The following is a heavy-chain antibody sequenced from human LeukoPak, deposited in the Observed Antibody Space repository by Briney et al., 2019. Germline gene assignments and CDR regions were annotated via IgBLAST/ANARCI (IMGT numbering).Heavy chain of an antibody. CDR3: ARSPGKRNRFDY. CDR1: GYSFTNSW. CDR2: IYAGDSET. Sequence: GGSLKISCQFSGYSFTNSWIGWVGHMPGKGLDGMGNIYAGDSETRNSPSFQGHPTISIDQSNSTAYLQSRSLTASGTVIYYCARSPGKRNRFDYWGQGTLVTVSS. V-gene: IGHV5-51*01. D-gene: IGHD1/OR15-1a*01. J-gene: IGHJ4*02.